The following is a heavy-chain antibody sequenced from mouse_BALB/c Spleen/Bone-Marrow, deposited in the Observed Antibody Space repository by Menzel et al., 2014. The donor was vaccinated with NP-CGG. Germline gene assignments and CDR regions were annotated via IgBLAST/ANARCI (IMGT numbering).Heavy chain of an antibody. CDR3: TRSGNAMDY. Sequence: EVHLVESGTVLARPGASVKMSCKASGYTFTSYWMHWVKQRPGQGLEWIGAIYPGISDTSYNQKFKGEAKLTAVTSTTTAYMDLSSLTNEDSAVYYCTRSGNAMDYWGQGTSVTVSS. J-gene: IGHJ4*01. D-gene: IGHD1-1*02. CDR2: IYPGISDT. CDR1: GYTFTSYW. V-gene: IGHV1-5*01.